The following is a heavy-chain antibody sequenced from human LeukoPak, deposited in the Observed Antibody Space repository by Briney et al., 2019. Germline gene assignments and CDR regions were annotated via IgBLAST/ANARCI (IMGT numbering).Heavy chain of an antibody. CDR2: INHSGST. Sequence: SDTLSLTCAVYAGSFSGDYWSCVRQPPGKGPEWVGEINHSGSTNYNPSLKSRLTISVDTSKNQFSLKLSSVTAADTAVYYCARGPPRYYYDNSGSDYWGQGTLVTVSS. CDR1: AGSFSGDY. CDR3: ARGPPRYYYDNSGSDY. J-gene: IGHJ4*02. V-gene: IGHV4-34*01. D-gene: IGHD3-22*01.